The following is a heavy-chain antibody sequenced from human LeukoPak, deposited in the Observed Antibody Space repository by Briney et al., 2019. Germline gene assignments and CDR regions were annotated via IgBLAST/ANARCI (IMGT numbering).Heavy chain of an antibody. D-gene: IGHD2-2*01. CDR1: GFTFSSYS. CDR2: ISGSGGST. V-gene: IGHV3-23*01. Sequence: GGPLRPSCAASGFTFSSYSMTWVRQAPGKGLEWVSAISGSGGSTYYADSVKGRFTISRDNSKNTLYLQMNSLRAEDTAVYYCAKGGSSTSCSSWGQGTLVTVSS. J-gene: IGHJ5*02. CDR3: AKGGSSTSCSS.